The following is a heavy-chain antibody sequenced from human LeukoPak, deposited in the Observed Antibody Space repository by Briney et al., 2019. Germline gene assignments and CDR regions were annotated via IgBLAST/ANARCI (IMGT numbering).Heavy chain of an antibody. CDR3: ARDRAYKGYSYGLFDY. J-gene: IGHJ4*02. D-gene: IGHD5-18*01. Sequence: PGGSLRLSCAASGFPFSSYSMNWVRPAPGKGLEWVSSISSSSSYIYYADSVKGRFTISRDNAKNSLYLQMNSLRAEDTAVYYCARDRAYKGYSYGLFDYWGQGTLVTVSS. CDR1: GFPFSSYS. V-gene: IGHV3-21*01. CDR2: ISSSSSYI.